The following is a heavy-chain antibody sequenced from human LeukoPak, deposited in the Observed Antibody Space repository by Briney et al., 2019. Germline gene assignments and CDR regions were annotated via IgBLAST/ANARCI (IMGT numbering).Heavy chain of an antibody. D-gene: IGHD3-3*01. V-gene: IGHV1-18*01. CDR2: ISAYNGNT. J-gene: IGHJ3*02. CDR1: GYTFTSYG. CDR3: ARASNYDFWSGYYWTHDAFDI. Sequence: ASVKVSCKASGYTFTSYGISWVRQAPGQGFEWMGWISAYNGNTNYAQKLQGRVTMTTDTSTSTAYMELRSLRSDDTAVYYCARASNYDFWSGYYWTHDAFDIWGQGTMVTVSS.